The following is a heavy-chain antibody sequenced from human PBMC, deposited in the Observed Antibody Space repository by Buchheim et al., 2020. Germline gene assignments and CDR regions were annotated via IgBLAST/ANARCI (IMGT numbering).Heavy chain of an antibody. J-gene: IGHJ4*02. CDR3: AKEEVAGDNFDY. CDR1: GFTFSSYG. D-gene: IGHD6-19*01. Sequence: QVQLVESGGGVVQPGRSLRLSCAASGFTFSSYGMHWVRQAPGKGLEWVAVISYDGSNKYYADSVKGRFTISRDNSKNTLYLQMNSLRAEDTAVYYCAKEEVAGDNFDYWGQGTL. CDR2: ISYDGSNK. V-gene: IGHV3-30*18.